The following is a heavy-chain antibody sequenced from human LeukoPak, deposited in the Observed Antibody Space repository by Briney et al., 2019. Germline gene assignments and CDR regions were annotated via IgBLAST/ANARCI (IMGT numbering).Heavy chain of an antibody. V-gene: IGHV3-20*04. Sequence: PGGSLRLSCAASGFTFDDYGMSWVRQAPGKGLEWVSGINWNGGSTGYADSVKGRFTISRDNAKNSLYLQMNSLRAEDMALYYCAKDLGHYFGIQFDIWGQGTMVTVSS. D-gene: IGHD2/OR15-2a*01. J-gene: IGHJ3*02. CDR2: INWNGGST. CDR3: AKDLGHYFGIQFDI. CDR1: GFTFDDYG.